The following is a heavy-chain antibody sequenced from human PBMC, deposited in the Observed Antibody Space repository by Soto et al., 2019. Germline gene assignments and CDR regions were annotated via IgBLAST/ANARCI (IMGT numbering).Heavy chain of an antibody. V-gene: IGHV4-4*02. CDR3: ARYNAASGTYYFDY. J-gene: IGHJ4*02. Sequence: SETLSLTCAVSGGPVSSTYWWSWVRQPPGKGLEWIGEIYHSGSANYNPSLKSRVTISVDNSKNQFSLNLNSVTAADTAVYYCARYNAASGTYYFDYWGQGTLVTVSS. CDR2: IYHSGSA. D-gene: IGHD6-13*01. CDR1: GGPVSSTYW.